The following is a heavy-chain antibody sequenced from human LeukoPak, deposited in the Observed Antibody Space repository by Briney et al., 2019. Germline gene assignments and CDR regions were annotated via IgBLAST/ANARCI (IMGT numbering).Heavy chain of an antibody. CDR3: ARSLYSSGGGLYYYYGMDV. V-gene: IGHV1-3*01. CDR1: GYTFTSYA. CDR2: INAGNGNT. D-gene: IGHD6-19*01. J-gene: IGHJ6*04. Sequence: ASVKVSCKASGYTFTSYAMHWVRQAPGQRHEWMGWINAGNGNTKYSQKFQGRVTITRDTSASTAYMELSSLRSEDTAVYYCARSLYSSGGGLYYYYGMDVWGKGTTVTVSS.